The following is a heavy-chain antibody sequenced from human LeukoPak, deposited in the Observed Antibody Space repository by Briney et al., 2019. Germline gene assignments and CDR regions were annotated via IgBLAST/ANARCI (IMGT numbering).Heavy chain of an antibody. V-gene: IGHV4-38-2*02. J-gene: IGHJ4*02. CDR2: IHHSGNT. Sequence: PSETLSLTCTVSGYSITNGYYLGWIRQPPGKGLEWIGSIHHSGNTYYNPTLKSRLTISVDTSKNQFSLKLSSVTAADTAIYYCTRGDLDYWGQGTLVTVSS. CDR1: GYSITNGYY. CDR3: TRGDLDY.